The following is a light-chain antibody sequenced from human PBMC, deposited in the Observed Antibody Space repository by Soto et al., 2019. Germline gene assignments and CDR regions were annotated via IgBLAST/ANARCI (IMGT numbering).Light chain of an antibody. CDR3: QQYTNRPRT. Sequence: EIVMAQSPATLSVSPGERATLSCRASQSVSSNLAWYQQKPGQAPRLLIYGASTRATGIPARFSGSGSGTEFTLTISSLQSEDFAVYYCQQYTNRPRTFGQGTKVEI. V-gene: IGKV3-15*01. J-gene: IGKJ1*01. CDR2: GAS. CDR1: QSVSSN.